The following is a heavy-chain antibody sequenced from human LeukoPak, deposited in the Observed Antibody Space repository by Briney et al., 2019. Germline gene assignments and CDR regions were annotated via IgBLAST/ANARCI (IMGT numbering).Heavy chain of an antibody. CDR2: ISYDGSNK. D-gene: IGHD2-21*02. CDR3: ARGPRKVTAILPVDY. Sequence: GGSLRLSCAASGFTFSSYEMNWVRQAPGKGLGWVAVISYDGSNKYYADSVKGRFTISRDNSKNTLYLQMNSLRAEDTAVYYCARGPRKVTAILPVDYWGQGTLVTVSS. J-gene: IGHJ4*02. CDR1: GFTFSSYE. V-gene: IGHV3-30*04.